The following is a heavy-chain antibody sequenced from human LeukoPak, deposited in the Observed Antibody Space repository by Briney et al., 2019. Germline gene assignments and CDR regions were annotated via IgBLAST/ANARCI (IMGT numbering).Heavy chain of an antibody. Sequence: GGSLRLSCAASGFTFSSYGMHWVRQAPGKGLEWVAVISYDGSNKYYADSVKGRFTISRDNSKNTLYLQMNSLRAEDTAVYYCAKGVTNYNFWNNYGRFPVWGQGTLVTVSS. CDR2: ISYDGSNK. CDR3: AKGVTNYNFWNNYGRFPV. J-gene: IGHJ4*02. D-gene: IGHD3-3*01. V-gene: IGHV3-30*18. CDR1: GFTFSSYG.